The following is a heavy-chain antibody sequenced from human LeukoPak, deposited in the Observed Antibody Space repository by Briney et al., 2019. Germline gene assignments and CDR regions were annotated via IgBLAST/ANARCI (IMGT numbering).Heavy chain of an antibody. Sequence: SETLSLTCTVSGGSISSSSYYWGWIRQPPGKGLEWIGSIYYSGSTYYNPSLKSRVTTSVDTSKNQFSLKLSSVTAADTAVYYCAREAQGSGGSCYGLDVWGKGTTVTISS. D-gene: IGHD2-15*01. J-gene: IGHJ6*04. CDR3: AREAQGSGGSCYGLDV. V-gene: IGHV4-39*02. CDR1: GGSISSSSYY. CDR2: IYYSGST.